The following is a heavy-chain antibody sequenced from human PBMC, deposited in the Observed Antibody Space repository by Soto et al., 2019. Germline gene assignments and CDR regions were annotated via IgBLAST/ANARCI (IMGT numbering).Heavy chain of an antibody. Sequence: ETLSLTCAVYGGSFSGYYWSWIRQPPGKGLEWIGEINHSGGTNYNPSLKSRVTISVDTSKNQFSLKLSSVTAADTAVYYCANGWGKRITMVRGVIITNTAFDYWGQGTLVTVSS. V-gene: IGHV4-34*01. D-gene: IGHD3-10*01. CDR2: INHSGGT. J-gene: IGHJ4*02. CDR1: GGSFSGYY. CDR3: ANGWGKRITMVRGVIITNTAFDY.